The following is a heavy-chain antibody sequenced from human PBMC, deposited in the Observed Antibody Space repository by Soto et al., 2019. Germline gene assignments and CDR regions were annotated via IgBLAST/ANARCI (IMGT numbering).Heavy chain of an antibody. D-gene: IGHD3-9*01. CDR1: GGSISSSSYY. CDR3: ARTVLGPDLLADSFVDYYYYMDV. V-gene: IGHV4-39*01. J-gene: IGHJ6*03. CDR2: VYYSGST. Sequence: PSETLSLTCTVSGGSISSSSYYRGCIRQPPGKGLEWIGNVYYSGSTYYNPSLKSRVTFSVDTSRGQFSLRLNSVTAADTAVYYCARTVLGPDLLADSFVDYYYYMDVWGQGTTVTVSS.